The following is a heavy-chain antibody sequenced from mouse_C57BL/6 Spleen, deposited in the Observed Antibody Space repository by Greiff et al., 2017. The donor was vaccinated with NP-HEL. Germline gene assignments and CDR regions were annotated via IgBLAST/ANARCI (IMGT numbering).Heavy chain of an antibody. V-gene: IGHV1-82*01. CDR2: IYPGDGDT. CDR1: GYAFSSSW. D-gene: IGHD2-5*01. J-gene: IGHJ1*03. Sequence: VNLVESGPELVKPGASVKISCKASGYAFSSSWMNWVKQRPGKGLEWIGRIYPGDGDTNYNGKFKGKATLTADKSSSTAYMQLSSLTSEDSAVYFCAPYSNYGYFDVWGTGTTVTVSS. CDR3: APYSNYGYFDV.